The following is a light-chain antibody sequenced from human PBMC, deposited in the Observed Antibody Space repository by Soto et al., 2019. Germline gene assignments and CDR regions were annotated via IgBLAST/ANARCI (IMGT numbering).Light chain of an antibody. Sequence: QFVLTQPPSVSGAPGQRVTISCTGSSSNIGAGYDVHWYQQLPGTAPKLLIYGNSKRPSGVPDRFSGSKSGTSASLAITGLQAEDEADYYCQSYDSSLSGSVFGGGTKLTVL. CDR1: SSNIGAGYD. V-gene: IGLV1-40*01. CDR3: QSYDSSLSGSV. CDR2: GNS. J-gene: IGLJ2*01.